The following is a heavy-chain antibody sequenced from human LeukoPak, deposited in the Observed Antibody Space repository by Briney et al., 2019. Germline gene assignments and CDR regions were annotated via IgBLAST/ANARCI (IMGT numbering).Heavy chain of an antibody. V-gene: IGHV3-30-3*01. CDR3: ASPEGDGYSGGFDY. J-gene: IGHJ4*02. D-gene: IGHD5-24*01. Sequence: PGGSLRLSCAASGFTFSSYAMHWVRRAPGKGLEWVAVISYDGSNKYYADSVKGRFTISRDNSKNTLYLQMNSLRAEDTAVYYCASPEGDGYSGGFDYWGQGTLVTVSS. CDR2: ISYDGSNK. CDR1: GFTFSSYA.